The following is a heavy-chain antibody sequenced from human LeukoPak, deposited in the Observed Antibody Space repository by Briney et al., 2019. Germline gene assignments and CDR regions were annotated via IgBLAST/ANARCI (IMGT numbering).Heavy chain of an antibody. V-gene: IGHV1-18*01. CDR2: ISAYNGNT. J-gene: IGHJ4*02. Sequence: ASAKVSCKASGGTFSSYAISWVRQAPGQGLEWMGWISAYNGNTKYAQTLQGRVTMTTDTSTSTAYMELRSLRSDDTSVYYCARVEWHTAMVTGEPDYWGQGTLVTVSS. CDR1: GGTFSSYA. CDR3: ARVEWHTAMVTGEPDY. D-gene: IGHD5-18*01.